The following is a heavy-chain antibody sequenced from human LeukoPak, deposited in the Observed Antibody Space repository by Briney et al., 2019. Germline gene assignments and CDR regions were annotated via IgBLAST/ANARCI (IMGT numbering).Heavy chain of an antibody. J-gene: IGHJ4*02. CDR3: ARGPLVPSGDYYFDY. CDR2: INPSGGST. CDR1: GYTFTSYY. Sequence: ASVTVSCKASGYTFTSYYMHWVRQAPGQGLEWMGIINPSGGSTSYAQKFQGRVTMTRDTSTSTVYMELSSLRSEDTAVYYCARGPLVPSGDYYFDYWGQGTLVTVSS. V-gene: IGHV1-46*01. D-gene: IGHD6-13*01.